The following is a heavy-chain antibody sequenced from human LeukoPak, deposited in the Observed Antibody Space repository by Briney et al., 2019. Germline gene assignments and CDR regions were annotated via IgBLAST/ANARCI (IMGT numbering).Heavy chain of an antibody. Sequence: AGGSLRLSCAASGFTFSSYWMSWVRQAPGKGLEWVANIKQGGSKKYYVDSVKGRFTISRDNAKNSLYLQMNSLRVEDTAVYYCARALGDYCSSTSCHYFDYWGQGTLVTVSS. J-gene: IGHJ4*02. CDR2: IKQGGSKK. CDR3: ARALGDYCSSTSCHYFDY. CDR1: GFTFSSYW. D-gene: IGHD2-2*01. V-gene: IGHV3-7*05.